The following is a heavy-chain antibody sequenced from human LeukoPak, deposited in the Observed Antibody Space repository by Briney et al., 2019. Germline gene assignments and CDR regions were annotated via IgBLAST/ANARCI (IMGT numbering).Heavy chain of an antibody. D-gene: IGHD3-16*02. J-gene: IGHJ4*02. CDR3: ANDSSDYVWASYRYIDY. Sequence: PGGSLRLSCAASGFTFDDYAMHWVRQAPGKGLEWVSGISWNSGSIGYADSVKGRLTISRDNAKNSLYLQMNSLRAEDMALYYCANDSSDYVWASYRYIDYWGQGTLVTVSS. V-gene: IGHV3-9*03. CDR1: GFTFDDYA. CDR2: ISWNSGSI.